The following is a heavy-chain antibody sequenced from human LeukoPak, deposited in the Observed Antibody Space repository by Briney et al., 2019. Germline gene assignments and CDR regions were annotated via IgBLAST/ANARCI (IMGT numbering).Heavy chain of an antibody. CDR1: GGSISSGDYY. Sequence: SQTLSLTCTVSGGSISSGDYYWSWIRQPPGKGLEWIGYIYYSGSTYYNPSLKSRVTISVDTSKNQFSLKLSSVTAADTAVYYCARAPSGPYCGGECYSDWGQGTLVTVSS. D-gene: IGHD2-21*01. J-gene: IGHJ4*02. CDR3: ARAPSGPYCGGECYSD. V-gene: IGHV4-30-4*01. CDR2: IYYSGST.